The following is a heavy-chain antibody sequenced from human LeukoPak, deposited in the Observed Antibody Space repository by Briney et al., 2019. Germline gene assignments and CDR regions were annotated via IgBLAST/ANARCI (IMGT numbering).Heavy chain of an antibody. V-gene: IGHV3-74*01. Sequence: GGSLRLSCAASGFTFSSYWMHWVRQAPGKGLVWVSRINSDGSSTSYADSVKGRFTISRDNAKNTLYLQMNSLRAEDTPVYYCARVRYGDYVRYFDCWGQGTLVTVSS. CDR2: INSDGSST. D-gene: IGHD4-17*01. J-gene: IGHJ4*02. CDR3: ARVRYGDYVRYFDC. CDR1: GFTFSSYW.